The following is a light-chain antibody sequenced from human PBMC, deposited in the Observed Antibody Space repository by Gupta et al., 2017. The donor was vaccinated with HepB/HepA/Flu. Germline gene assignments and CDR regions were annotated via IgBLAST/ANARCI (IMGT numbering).Light chain of an antibody. V-gene: IGLV2-23*02. J-gene: IGLJ3*02. CDR3: CSYAGSSTVV. CDR2: GVN. CDR1: SSDIGGYNL. Sequence: QSALTQAASMSGSPGQSITISCPGSSSDIGGYNLVSWYQQHPGKAPQVIIFGVNKRPSGVSDRFSGSRSGNTASLTILGLQAEDEADYYCCSYAGSSTVVFGGGTKLTVL.